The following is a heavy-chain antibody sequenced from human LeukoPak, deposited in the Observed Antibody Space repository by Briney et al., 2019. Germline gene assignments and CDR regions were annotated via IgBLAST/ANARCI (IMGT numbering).Heavy chain of an antibody. CDR3: AKGSGDPSFYNHYFDY. D-gene: IGHD3-10*01. Sequence: GGSLRLSCAASGFTFSSYAMSWVRQAPGKGLEWVSAISGSGGSTYYADSVKGRFTISRDNSKNTLYLQMNSLRAEDTAVYYCAKGSGDPSFYNHYFDYWGQGTLVTVSS. CDR1: GFTFSSYA. V-gene: IGHV3-23*01. CDR2: ISGSGGST. J-gene: IGHJ4*02.